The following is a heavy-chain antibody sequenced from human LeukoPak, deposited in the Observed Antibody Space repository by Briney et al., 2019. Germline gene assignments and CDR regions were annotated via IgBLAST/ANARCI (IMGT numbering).Heavy chain of an antibody. Sequence: SGTLSLTCAVSGGSISSSNWWSWVRQPPGKGLEWIGEIYHSGSTNYNPSLKSRVTISVDKSKNQFSLKLSSVTAADTAVYYCARLLIAAADYGRDYWGQGTLVTVSS. CDR1: GGSISSSNW. CDR2: IYHSGST. CDR3: ARLLIAAADYGRDY. D-gene: IGHD6-13*01. V-gene: IGHV4-4*02. J-gene: IGHJ4*02.